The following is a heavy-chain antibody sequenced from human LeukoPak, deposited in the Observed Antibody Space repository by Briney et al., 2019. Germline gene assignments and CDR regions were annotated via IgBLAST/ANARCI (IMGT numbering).Heavy chain of an antibody. Sequence: GASVKVSCKASGYTFTGYYMHWVRQAPGQGLEWMRWINPNSGGTNYAQKFQGRVTMTRDTSISTAYMELSRLRSDDTAVHYCAREWWELRIFDYWGQGTLVTVSS. V-gene: IGHV1-2*02. CDR1: GYTFTGYY. J-gene: IGHJ4*02. D-gene: IGHD2-15*01. CDR2: INPNSGGT. CDR3: AREWWELRIFDY.